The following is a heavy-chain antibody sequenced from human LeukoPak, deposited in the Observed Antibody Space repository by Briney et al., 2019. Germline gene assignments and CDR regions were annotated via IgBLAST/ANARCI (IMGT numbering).Heavy chain of an antibody. D-gene: IGHD2-2*02. V-gene: IGHV1-2*02. Sequence: ASVKVSCKASGYSFTGYYIHWVRQAPGQGLEWMGWINPNSGGTNNAQKFQGRVTMTRDTSISTAYMELSRLRSDDTAVYYCARGDIVVLPAGIPHNWFDPWGQGTLVTVSS. CDR1: GYSFTGYY. J-gene: IGHJ5*02. CDR3: ARGDIVVLPAGIPHNWFDP. CDR2: INPNSGGT.